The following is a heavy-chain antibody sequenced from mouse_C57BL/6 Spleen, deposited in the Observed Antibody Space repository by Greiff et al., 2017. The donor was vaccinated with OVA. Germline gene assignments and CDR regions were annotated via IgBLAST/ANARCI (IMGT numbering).Heavy chain of an antibody. V-gene: IGHV5-9*01. J-gene: IGHJ4*01. D-gene: IGHD2-4*01. CDR1: GFTFSSYT. CDR2: ISGGGGNT. CDR3: ARRDYYDYDEAMDY. Sequence: EVMLVESGGGLVKPGGSLKLSCAASGFTFSSYTMSWVRQTPEKRLEWVATISGGGGNTYYPDSVKGRFTISRDNAKNTLYLQMSSLRSEDTALYYCARRDYYDYDEAMDYWGQGTSVTVSS.